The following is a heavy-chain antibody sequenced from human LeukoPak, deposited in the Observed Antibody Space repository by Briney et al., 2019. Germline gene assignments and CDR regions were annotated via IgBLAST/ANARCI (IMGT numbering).Heavy chain of an antibody. CDR3: ARVRADDDSSGYYYRWGYFDY. CDR2: IYTSGST. J-gene: IGHJ4*02. CDR1: GCSISSYY. D-gene: IGHD3-22*01. Sequence: PSETLSLTCTVSGCSISSYYWSWIRQPAGKGLEWIGRIYTSGSTNYNPSLKSRVTMSVDTSKNQFSLKLSSVTAADTAVYYCARVRADDDSSGYYYRWGYFDYWGQGTLVTVSS. V-gene: IGHV4-4*07.